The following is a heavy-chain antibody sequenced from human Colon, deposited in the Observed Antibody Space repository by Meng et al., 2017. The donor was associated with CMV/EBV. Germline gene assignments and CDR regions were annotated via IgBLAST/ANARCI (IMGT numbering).Heavy chain of an antibody. CDR1: GFTFSYHS. D-gene: IGHD2/OR15-2a*01. CDR2: ISSNTHYK. Sequence: GGSLRLSCAASGFTFSYHSMNWVRQAPGKGLEWVASISSNTHYKYYTDSVKGRFTLSRDNAQDSLFLQMDSLRVEDTAIYYCARGSNIYYGMDVWGQGTTVTVSS. V-gene: IGHV3-21*01. J-gene: IGHJ6*02. CDR3: ARGSNIYYGMDV.